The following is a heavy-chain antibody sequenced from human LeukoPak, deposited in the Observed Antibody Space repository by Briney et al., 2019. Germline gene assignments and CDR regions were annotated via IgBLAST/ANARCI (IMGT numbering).Heavy chain of an antibody. CDR3: ARSYSWLAPSDY. Sequence: GGSLRLSCAASGFTFSSYAMHWVRQAPGKGLEWVAVISYDGSNKYYADSVKGRFTISRDNSKNTLYLQMNSLRAEDTAVYYCARSYSWLAPSDYWGQGTLVTVSS. J-gene: IGHJ4*02. CDR1: GFTFSSYA. D-gene: IGHD6-19*01. V-gene: IGHV3-30*04. CDR2: ISYDGSNK.